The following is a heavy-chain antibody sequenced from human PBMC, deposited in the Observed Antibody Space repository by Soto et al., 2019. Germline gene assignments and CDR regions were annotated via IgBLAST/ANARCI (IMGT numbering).Heavy chain of an antibody. CDR3: ARKKITALFDY. CDR1: GGSISSYY. D-gene: IGHD3-10*01. V-gene: IGHV4-59*12. Sequence: SETLSLTCTVSGGSISSYYWSWIRQPPGKGLEWIGYIYYSGSTNYNPSLKSRVTISVDTSKNQFSLKLTSVTAADTAVYYCARKKITALFDYWGQGPLVTVSS. J-gene: IGHJ4*02. CDR2: IYYSGST.